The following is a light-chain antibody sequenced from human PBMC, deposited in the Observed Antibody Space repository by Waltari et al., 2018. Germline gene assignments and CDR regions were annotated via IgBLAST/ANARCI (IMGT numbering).Light chain of an antibody. V-gene: IGLV2-11*01. CDR2: DVS. CDR1: SSDAGGYNS. Sequence: QSALTQPRSVSGSPGQSVTISCTGPSSDAGGYNSVSWYQQHPGKAPKLMIYDVSKRPAGVPDRFSGSKSGNTASLTISGLQAEDEADYYCCSYAGSYTLVFGGGTKLTVL. J-gene: IGLJ2*01. CDR3: CSYAGSYTLV.